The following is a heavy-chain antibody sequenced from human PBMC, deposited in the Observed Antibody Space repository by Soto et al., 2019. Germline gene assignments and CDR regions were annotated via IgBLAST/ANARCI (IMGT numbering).Heavy chain of an antibody. D-gene: IGHD6-19*01. CDR3: ARGGKGRAVDGTNWFDP. CDR2: MNPNSGNT. CDR1: GYTFTSYD. Sequence: QVQLVQSGAEVKKPGASVKVSCKASGYTFTSYDINWVRQATGQGLEWMGWMNPNSGNTGYAQKFQGRVTMTRNTSISTAYMELSSLRSDDTAVYYCARGGKGRAVDGTNWFDPWGKGTLVTVSS. V-gene: IGHV1-8*01. J-gene: IGHJ5*02.